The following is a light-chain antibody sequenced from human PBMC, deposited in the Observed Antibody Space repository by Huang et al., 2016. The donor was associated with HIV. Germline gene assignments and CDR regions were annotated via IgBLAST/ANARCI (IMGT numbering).Light chain of an antibody. CDR2: DAS. CDR3: QQRNNWPPWT. Sequence: EIVLTQSPATLSLSPGEGATLSCRASQSIGIYLAWYQQRPGQAPRLLIYDASIRATGIPARFSGRGSGTDFTLTISSLEPEDFAVYYCQQRNNWPPWTFGQGTKVELK. CDR1: QSIGIY. J-gene: IGKJ1*01. V-gene: IGKV3-11*01.